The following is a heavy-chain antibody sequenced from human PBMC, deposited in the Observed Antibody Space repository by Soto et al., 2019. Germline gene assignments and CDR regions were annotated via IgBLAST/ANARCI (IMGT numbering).Heavy chain of an antibody. D-gene: IGHD3-22*01. J-gene: IGHJ4*02. CDR1: GYTFTGYF. Sequence: ASVKVSCKASGYTFTGYFIHWVRQAPGQGLEWMGWINANSGGTNYGQKFQGRVTMTRDTSISTAYMELSRLTSDDSALYFCARGPDYYDSSGYYSPFDYWGQGTLVTVSS. CDR2: INANSGGT. V-gene: IGHV1-2*02. CDR3: ARGPDYYDSSGYYSPFDY.